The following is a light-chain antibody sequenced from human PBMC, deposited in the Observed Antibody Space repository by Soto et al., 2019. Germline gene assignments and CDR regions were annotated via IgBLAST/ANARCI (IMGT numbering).Light chain of an antibody. CDR3: QQSHGSPYT. CDR1: ETLTGY. J-gene: IGKJ2*01. Sequence: DIQMTQSPSSLSASVGDRVTITCRASETLTGYLNWYQQRPGKAPELLICAPSSLQSVVPSRFGGCRSGTDFTLTINSLQPEDLATYYGQQSHGSPYTLGHGKKLESK. CDR2: APS. V-gene: IGKV1-39*01.